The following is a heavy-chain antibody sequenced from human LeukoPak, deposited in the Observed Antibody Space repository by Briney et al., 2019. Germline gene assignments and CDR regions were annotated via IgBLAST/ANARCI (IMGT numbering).Heavy chain of an antibody. Sequence: GGSLRLSCAASEFTFSRYSMNWVRQAPGKGLEWVSSIRSSSSYLYYADSVKGRFSISRNNRKNSLYLQMNSLRAEDTAVYYCARDPNSSSAFDIWGQGTMVTVSS. CDR1: EFTFSRYS. J-gene: IGHJ3*02. V-gene: IGHV3-21*01. D-gene: IGHD6-6*01. CDR3: ARDPNSSSAFDI. CDR2: IRSSSSYL.